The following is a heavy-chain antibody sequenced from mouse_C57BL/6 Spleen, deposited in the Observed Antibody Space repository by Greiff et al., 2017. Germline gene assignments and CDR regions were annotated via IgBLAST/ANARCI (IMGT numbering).Heavy chain of an antibody. D-gene: IGHD4-1*01. CDR1: GYTFTDYE. J-gene: IGHJ3*01. CDR2: IDPETGGT. CDR3: TRETGTFAY. Sequence: VQRVESGAELVRPGASVTLSCKASGYTFTDYEMHWVKQTPVHGLEWIGAIDPETGGTAYNQKFKGKAILTADKSSSTAYMEHRSLTSEDSAVYYCTRETGTFAYWGQGTLVTVSA. V-gene: IGHV1-15*01.